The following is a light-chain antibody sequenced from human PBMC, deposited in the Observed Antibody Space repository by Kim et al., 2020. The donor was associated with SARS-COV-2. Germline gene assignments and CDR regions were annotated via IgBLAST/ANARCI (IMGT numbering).Light chain of an antibody. CDR3: SSYTSSGTWV. V-gene: IGLV2-14*03. CDR1: SRAVGGYNY. Sequence: GQSISTSCTVASRAVGGYNYVSWYQRQPGRTRKLIIEDVNKRPWGVSNRFSGSKSGDTASLTISALQAEGEAQYYCSSYTSSGTWVFGGGTKLTVL. CDR2: DVN. J-gene: IGLJ3*02.